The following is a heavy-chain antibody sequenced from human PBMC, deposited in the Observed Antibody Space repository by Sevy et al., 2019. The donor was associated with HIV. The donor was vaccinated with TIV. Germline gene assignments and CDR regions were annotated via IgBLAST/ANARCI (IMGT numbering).Heavy chain of an antibody. CDR1: GASISSSGHY. V-gene: IGHV4-39*01. J-gene: IGHJ4*02. Sequence: SETLSLTCTVSGASISSSGHYWGWIRQPPGKGLERLASINYSGITFYNPSLKSRVTISADTSKNQFSLDLNSVTAADTAIYFCAGPILTYNNGWSYYDYWGQGTVVTVS. CDR3: AGPILTYNNGWSYYDY. CDR2: INYSGIT. D-gene: IGHD6-19*01.